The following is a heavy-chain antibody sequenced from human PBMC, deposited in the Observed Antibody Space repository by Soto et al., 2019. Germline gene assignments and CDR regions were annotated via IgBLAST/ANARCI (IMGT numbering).Heavy chain of an antibody. CDR2: IYYSGST. V-gene: IGHV4-39*01. Sequence: SETLSLTCTVSGGSISSSSYYWGWIRQPPGKGLEWIGSIYYSGSTYYNPSLKSRVTISVDTSKNQFSLKLSSVTAADTAVYYCAGLGYCGYDWGAFDIWGQGTMVTVSS. CDR3: AGLGYCGYDWGAFDI. CDR1: GGSISSSSYY. D-gene: IGHD5-12*01. J-gene: IGHJ3*02.